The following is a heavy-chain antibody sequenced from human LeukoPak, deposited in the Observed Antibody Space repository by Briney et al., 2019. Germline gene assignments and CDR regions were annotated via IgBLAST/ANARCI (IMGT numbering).Heavy chain of an antibody. CDR1: GYTFTGYY. D-gene: IGHD3-3*01. Sequence: ASVKVSCKASGYTFTGYYMHWVRQAPGQGLEWMGWINPNSGGTNYAQKLQGRVTMTTDTSTSTAYMELRSLRSDDTAVYYCARVHLGDFWSGYYTDYYYYYMDVWGKGTTVTVSS. J-gene: IGHJ6*03. CDR3: ARVHLGDFWSGYYTDYYYYYMDV. V-gene: IGHV1-2*02. CDR2: INPNSGGT.